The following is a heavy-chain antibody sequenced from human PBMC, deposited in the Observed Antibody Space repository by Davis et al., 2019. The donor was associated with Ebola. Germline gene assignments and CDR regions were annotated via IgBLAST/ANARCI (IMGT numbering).Heavy chain of an antibody. J-gene: IGHJ6*03. D-gene: IGHD7-27*01. CDR1: GFTVSSNY. Sequence: GESLKISCAASGFTVSSNYMNWVRQAPGKGLEWVSGINWNGGSTGYTDSVKGRFTISRDNAKNSLYLQMNSLRVEDTALYYCARVSGDRGYYYYYMDVWGKGTTVTVSS. CDR2: INWNGGST. V-gene: IGHV3-20*04. CDR3: ARVSGDRGYYYYYMDV.